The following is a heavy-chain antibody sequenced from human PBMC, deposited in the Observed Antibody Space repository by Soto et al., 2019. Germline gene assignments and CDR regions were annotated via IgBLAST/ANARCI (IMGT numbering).Heavy chain of an antibody. CDR2: IYHSGST. J-gene: IGHJ6*02. D-gene: IGHD3-3*01. V-gene: IGHV4-38-2*02. Sequence: SETLSLTCAVSGYSISSGYYWGWIRQPPGKGLEWIGSIYHSGSTYYNPSLKSRVTISVDTSKNQFSLKLSSVTAADTAVYYCARDWAKYYDFWSGTYGMDVWGQGTTVTVS. CDR3: ARDWAKYYDFWSGTYGMDV. CDR1: GYSISSGYY.